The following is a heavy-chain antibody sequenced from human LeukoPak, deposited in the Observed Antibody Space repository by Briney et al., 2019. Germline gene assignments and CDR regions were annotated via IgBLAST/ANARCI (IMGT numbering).Heavy chain of an antibody. CDR3: ARDDCSSTSCYRHGMDV. CDR2: ISSSSSYI. CDR1: GFTFSSYS. Sequence: PGGSLRLSCAASGFTFSSYSMNWVHQAPGKGLEWVSSISSSSSYIYYADSVKGRFTISRDNAKNSLYLQMNSLRAEDTAVYYCARDDCSSTSCYRHGMDVWGQGTTVTVSS. D-gene: IGHD2-2*02. V-gene: IGHV3-21*01. J-gene: IGHJ6*02.